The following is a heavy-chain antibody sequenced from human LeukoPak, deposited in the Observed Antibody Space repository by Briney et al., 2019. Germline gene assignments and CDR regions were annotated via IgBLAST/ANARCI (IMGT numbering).Heavy chain of an antibody. D-gene: IGHD6-19*01. Sequence: ASVKVSCEASGYTFTGYYMHWVRQAPGQGLEWMGWINPNSGGTNYAQQFQGRVTMTKDTSVSTAYMELSRLRSDDTAVYYCARDSAGYSSAWTYFDYWGQGALVTVSS. CDR3: ARDSAGYSSAWTYFDY. CDR2: INPNSGGT. J-gene: IGHJ4*02. CDR1: GYTFTGYY. V-gene: IGHV1-2*02.